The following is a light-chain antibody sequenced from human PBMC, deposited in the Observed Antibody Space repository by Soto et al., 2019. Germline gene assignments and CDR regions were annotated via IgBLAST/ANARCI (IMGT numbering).Light chain of an antibody. CDR1: SSDVGGYNY. CDR2: DVS. V-gene: IGLV2-14*01. CDR3: SSYTSSSPLV. J-gene: IGLJ2*01. Sequence: QSVLTQPASVSGSPGQSITISCTGTSSDVGGYNYVSWYQQHPGKAPKLMIYDVSNRPSGVSNRFSGSQSGNTAYLTISGIQAEDAADYYCSSYTSSSPLVFGGGTKLPVL.